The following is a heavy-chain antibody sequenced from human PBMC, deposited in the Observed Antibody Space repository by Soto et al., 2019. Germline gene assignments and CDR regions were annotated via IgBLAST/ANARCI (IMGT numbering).Heavy chain of an antibody. V-gene: IGHV5-51*01. CDR2: IYPGDSDT. CDR1: VYSFTSYW. Sequence: GESLKISCKGSVYSFTSYWIGWVRQMPGKGLEWMGIIYPGDSDTRYSPSFQGQVTISADKSISTAYLQWSSLKASDTAMYYCASSPNYYDSSGPPRYWGQGTLVTVSS. CDR3: ASSPNYYDSSGPPRY. J-gene: IGHJ4*02. D-gene: IGHD3-22*01.